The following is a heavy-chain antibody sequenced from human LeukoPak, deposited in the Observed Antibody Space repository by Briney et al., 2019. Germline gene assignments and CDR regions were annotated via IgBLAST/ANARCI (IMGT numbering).Heavy chain of an antibody. Sequence: SETLSLTCTVSGGSISSYYWSWIRQPPGKGLEWIGYIYYSGSTNYNPSLKSRVTISVDASKNQFSLKLSSVTAADTAVYYCARGVNSGYFDYCGQGTLVTVSS. J-gene: IGHJ4*02. V-gene: IGHV4-59*01. CDR2: IYYSGST. CDR3: ARGVNSGYFDY. CDR1: GGSISSYY. D-gene: IGHD1-26*01.